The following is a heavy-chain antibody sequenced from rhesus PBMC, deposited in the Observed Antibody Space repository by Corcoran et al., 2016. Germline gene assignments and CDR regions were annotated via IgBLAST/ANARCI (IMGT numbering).Heavy chain of an antibody. D-gene: IGHD1-14*01. V-gene: IGHV4-76*01. J-gene: IGHJ6*01. CDR2: IYGSSGSN. Sequence: QVQLQESGPGVVKPSETLSLTCAVSGGSISSGYDWSWIRQPPGKGLEWIGYIYGSSGSNNYNPALKNRVTSSKDASKNQFSLKLSSVTAADTAVYYCAREWGNGNYGLDSWGQGVVVTVSS. CDR1: GGSISSGYD. CDR3: AREWGNGNYGLDS.